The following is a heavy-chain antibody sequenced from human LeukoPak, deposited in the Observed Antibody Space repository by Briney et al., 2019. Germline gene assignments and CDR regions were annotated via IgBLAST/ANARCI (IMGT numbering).Heavy chain of an antibody. D-gene: IGHD4-23*01. Sequence: GGSLRLSCAASGFTFSSYWMTWGRQAPGKGLEWVANIRQDGSEKNYVDSVKGRFTISRDNSKNTLYLQMNSLRPEDAAVYYCAKDSGGNRIVWFDYWGQGTLVTVSS. CDR3: AKDSGGNRIVWFDY. CDR2: IRQDGSEK. CDR1: GFTFSSYW. J-gene: IGHJ4*02. V-gene: IGHV3-7*01.